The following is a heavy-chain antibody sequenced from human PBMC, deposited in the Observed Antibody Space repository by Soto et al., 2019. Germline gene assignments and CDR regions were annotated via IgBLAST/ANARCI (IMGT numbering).Heavy chain of an antibody. CDR3: ARDRGTVGVTTVTTSDFPGWFDP. J-gene: IGHJ5*02. CDR2: IYYSGST. D-gene: IGHD4-4*01. CDR1: GGSISSGGYY. V-gene: IGHV4-31*03. Sequence: SETLSLTCTVSGGSISSGGYYWSWIRQHPGKGLEWIGYIYYSGSTYYNPSLKSRVTISVDTSKNQFSLKLSSVTAADTAVYYCARDRGTVGVTTVTTSDFPGWFDPWGQGTLVTVS.